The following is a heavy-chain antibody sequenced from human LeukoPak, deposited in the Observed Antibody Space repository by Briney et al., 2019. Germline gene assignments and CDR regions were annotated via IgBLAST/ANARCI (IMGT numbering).Heavy chain of an antibody. CDR2: IRADAVTT. V-gene: IGHV3-23*01. CDR3: VKDDGWVQYAN. Sequence: NPGGSLRLSCATSGFIFSHHGMNWVRQAPGKGLEWVSGIRADAVTTYYADSVKGRFIISRDNSKNTVYLQMNSLSAEDAAVYYCVKDDGWVQYANWGQGTLVTVSS. J-gene: IGHJ4*02. CDR1: GFIFSHHG. D-gene: IGHD5-24*01.